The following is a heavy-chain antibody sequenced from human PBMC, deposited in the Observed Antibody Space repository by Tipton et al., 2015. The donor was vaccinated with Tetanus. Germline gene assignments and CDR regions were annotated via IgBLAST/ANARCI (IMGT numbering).Heavy chain of an antibody. V-gene: IGHV4-4*02. CDR2: IYNDGRT. D-gene: IGHD3-3*01. CDR1: GDSINSAAW. CDR3: ATWRGFLVSN. J-gene: IGHJ1*01. Sequence: PGLVKPSGTLSLTCAVSGDSINSAAWWTWVRQAPGQGLEWIGEIYNDGRTNYNPSPERRVTISQDKSKNQFSLRLASLTAADTAVYYCATWRGFLVSNWGQGTLVTVSS.